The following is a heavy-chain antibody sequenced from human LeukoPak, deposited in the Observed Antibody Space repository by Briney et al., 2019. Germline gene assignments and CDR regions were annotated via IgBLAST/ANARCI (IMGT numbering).Heavy chain of an antibody. D-gene: IGHD1-26*01. CDR1: GVSISSDSYY. J-gene: IGHJ6*02. Sequence: SETLSLTCTVSGVSISSDSYYWAWLRQPPGKGLEWIASIYYSGSTYYNPSLKSRVTISVDTSRNQFSLKLSSVTAADTAVYYCAREPGHSGSYYSGYYYYGMDVWGQGTTVTVSS. V-gene: IGHV4-39*07. CDR3: AREPGHSGSYYSGYYYYGMDV. CDR2: IYYSGST.